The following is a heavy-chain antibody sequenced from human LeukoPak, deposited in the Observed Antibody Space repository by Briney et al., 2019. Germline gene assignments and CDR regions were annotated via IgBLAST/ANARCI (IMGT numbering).Heavy chain of an antibody. CDR1: GFTVSSNY. CDR3: AKGVRFLDWWILDY. J-gene: IGHJ4*02. D-gene: IGHD3-9*01. CDR2: ISGSDST. Sequence: GGSLKLSCAASGFTVSSNYISLVRQAPGKGLEWVSAISGSDSTYYADSVKGRFTISRDNSKNTLDLQMNSLRAEDTAIYYCAKGVRFLDWWILDYWGQGSLVTVSS. V-gene: IGHV3-23*01.